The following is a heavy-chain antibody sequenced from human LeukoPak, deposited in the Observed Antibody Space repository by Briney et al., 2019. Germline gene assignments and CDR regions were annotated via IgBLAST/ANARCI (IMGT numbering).Heavy chain of an antibody. Sequence: SETLSLTCAVYGGSFSGYYWSWIRQPPGKGLEWIGEINHSGSTNYNPSLKSRVTISVDTSKNQFSLKLSSVTAADTAVYYCARGDIVVVPAPPSPSKRRNTAMPRRGAFDIWGQGTMVTVSS. D-gene: IGHD2-2*01. V-gene: IGHV4-34*01. CDR2: INHSGST. CDR3: ARGDIVVVPAPPSPSKRRNTAMPRRGAFDI. J-gene: IGHJ3*02. CDR1: GGSFSGYY.